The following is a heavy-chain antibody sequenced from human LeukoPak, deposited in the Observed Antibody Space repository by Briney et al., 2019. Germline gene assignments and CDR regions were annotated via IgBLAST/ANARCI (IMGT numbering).Heavy chain of an antibody. V-gene: IGHV3-23*01. J-gene: IGHJ4*02. CDR1: GFTFSSYA. CDR3: ATHYYDSPGFDY. D-gene: IGHD3-22*01. Sequence: GGSLRLSCAASGFTFSSYAMSWVRQAPGKGLEWVSGISTSGRSGSGGSTYYADSVKGRFIISRDNSKNTLYLQMNSLRAEDTAVYYCATHYYDSPGFDYWGQGTLVTVSS. CDR2: ISTSGRSGSGGST.